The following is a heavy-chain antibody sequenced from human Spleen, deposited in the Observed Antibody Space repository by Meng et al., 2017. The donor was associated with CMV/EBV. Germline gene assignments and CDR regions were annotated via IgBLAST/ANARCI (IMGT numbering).Heavy chain of an antibody. Sequence: GQWGHSGAVGTKPAAAVRVSCEASGYTFASYGISWLRPAPGQGLEWMGWFVNNVDTYSAQKFQGRVTITTDTSTSTAYMELRSLRSDDTAVYYCARDSSGWFDPWGQGTLVTVSS. CDR1: GYTFASYG. D-gene: IGHD6-19*01. CDR2: FVNNVDT. J-gene: IGHJ5*02. CDR3: ARDSSGWFDP. V-gene: IGHV1-18*01.